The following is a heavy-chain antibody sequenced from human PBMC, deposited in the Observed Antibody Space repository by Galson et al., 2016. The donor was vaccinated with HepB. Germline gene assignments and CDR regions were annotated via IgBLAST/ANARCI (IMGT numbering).Heavy chain of an antibody. V-gene: IGHV4-61*01. CDR1: GDSVNNYNYY. CDR2: IYYSGTT. CDR3: ARDQGGYFDL. Sequence: SETLSLTCTVSGDSVNNYNYYWSWIRQPPAKGLEWIGYIYYSGTTDCNPSLKRRLTMAVDASKNQFSLKLSSVTAAGTAVYFCARDQGGYFDLWGRGALVTVSS. J-gene: IGHJ2*01.